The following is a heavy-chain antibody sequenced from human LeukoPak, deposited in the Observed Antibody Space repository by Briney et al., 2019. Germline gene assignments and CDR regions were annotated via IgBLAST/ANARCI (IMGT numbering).Heavy chain of an antibody. J-gene: IGHJ5*02. V-gene: IGHV4-59*01. Sequence: SETLSLTCTVSGGSISSYYWSWIRQPPGKGLELIGYMYRTGSTKYKPSLKSRVTITPDTSKNQCSLRLTSVTAADTGVYYCAREGTYGWYNWFDPWGQGTLVTVSS. CDR1: GGSISSYY. CDR3: AREGTYGWYNWFDP. D-gene: IGHD6-19*01. CDR2: MYRTGST.